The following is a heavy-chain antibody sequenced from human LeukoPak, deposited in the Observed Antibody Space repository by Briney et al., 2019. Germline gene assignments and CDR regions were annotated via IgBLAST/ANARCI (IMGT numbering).Heavy chain of an antibody. D-gene: IGHD3/OR15-3a*01. CDR3: ARDGSGTGYYPFDI. J-gene: IGHJ3*02. CDR2: IDTSEDT. Sequence: SETLSLTCTVSGDSISSNYWSWIRQPAGKGLEWIGRIDTSEDTIYNPSLKSRVTMSIDTSKNHFSLKLSSVTAADTAVYYCARDGSGTGYYPFDIWGQGTMVTVSS. V-gene: IGHV4-4*07. CDR1: GDSISSNY.